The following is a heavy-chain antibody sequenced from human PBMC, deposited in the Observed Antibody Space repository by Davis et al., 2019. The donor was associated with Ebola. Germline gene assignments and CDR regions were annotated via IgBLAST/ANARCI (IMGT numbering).Heavy chain of an antibody. D-gene: IGHD2-15*01. J-gene: IGHJ4*02. V-gene: IGHV3-73*01. CDR2: IRSKANSYAT. CDR1: GFTFSGSA. CDR3: TRPSAYCSGGSCPS. Sequence: GESLKISCAASGFTFSGSARHWVRQASGKGLEWVGRIRSKANSYATAYAASVKGRFTISRDDSKNTTYLQMNSLKTEDTAVYYCTRPSAYCSGGSCPSWGQGSLVTVSS.